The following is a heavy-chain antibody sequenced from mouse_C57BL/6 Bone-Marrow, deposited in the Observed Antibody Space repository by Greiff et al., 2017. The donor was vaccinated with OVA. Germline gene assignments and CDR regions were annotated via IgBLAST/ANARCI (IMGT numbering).Heavy chain of an antibody. J-gene: IGHJ4*01. D-gene: IGHD1-1*01. CDR3: VYYYGSSWYAMDY. Sequence: EVQLQQSVAELVRPGASVKLSCTASGFNIKNTYMHWVKQRPEQGLEWIGRIDPANGNTKYAPKFQGKATITADTSSTTAYLQLRSLTSADTAIYYCVYYYGSSWYAMDYWGQGTSVTVSS. CDR1: GFNIKNTY. V-gene: IGHV14-3*01. CDR2: IDPANGNT.